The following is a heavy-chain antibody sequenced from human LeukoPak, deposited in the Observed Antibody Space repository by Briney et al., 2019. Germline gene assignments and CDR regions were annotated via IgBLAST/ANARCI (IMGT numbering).Heavy chain of an antibody. CDR2: IHHSGST. V-gene: IGHV4-30-4*01. CDR3: AGRGYAMAY. Sequence: SQTLSLTCSVSGGSISGTDYYWRWIRQPPGKGLEWIGYIHHSGSTSYNPSLKSRITISVDTSMNQFSLKLTSMTAADTAVYYCAGRGYAMAYWGQGTLVTVSS. CDR1: GGSISGTDYY. D-gene: IGHD5-12*01. J-gene: IGHJ4*02.